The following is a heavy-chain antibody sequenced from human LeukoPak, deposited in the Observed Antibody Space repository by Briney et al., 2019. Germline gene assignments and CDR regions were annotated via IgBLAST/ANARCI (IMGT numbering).Heavy chain of an antibody. D-gene: IGHD6-19*01. CDR1: GFTFDDYA. CDR3: AKGIAVAASGGFDY. V-gene: IGHV3-9*03. J-gene: IGHJ4*02. Sequence: PGGSLRLSCTASGFTFDDYAMHWVRQAPGKGLEWVSGISWNSGSIGYADSVKGRFTISRDNAKNSLYLQMNSLRAEDMALYYCAKGIAVAASGGFDYWGQGTLVTVSS. CDR2: ISWNSGSI.